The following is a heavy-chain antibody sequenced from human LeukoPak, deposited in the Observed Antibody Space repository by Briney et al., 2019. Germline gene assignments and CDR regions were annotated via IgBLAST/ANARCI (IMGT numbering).Heavy chain of an antibody. CDR2: IGFDVSRK. CDR1: GFSFSSYL. Sequence: GTSLRLSCAASGFSFSSYLMHWVRQAPGKGLEWVALIGFDVSRKYYGDSVKGRFTISRDNSKNTLYLQMNSLSGEDTAVYFCARERLENCHDDSCPDAFDIWGQGTMVTVSS. D-gene: IGHD2-15*01. V-gene: IGHV3-33*01. CDR3: ARERLENCHDDSCPDAFDI. J-gene: IGHJ3*02.